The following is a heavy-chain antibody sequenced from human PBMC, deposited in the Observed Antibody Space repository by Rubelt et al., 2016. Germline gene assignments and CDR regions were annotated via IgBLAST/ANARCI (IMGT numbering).Heavy chain of an antibody. CDR3: ARDLYKGPRWLVAY. V-gene: IGHV1-2*02. D-gene: IGHD6-19*01. Sequence: QVQLVQSGAEVKKPGASVKVSCKASGYTFTGYYMHWVRQAPGQGLEWMGWINPNSGGTNYAKKFQVRVTMTRDTSISTAYMELSRLRSDDTAVYYCARDLYKGPRWLVAYWGQGTLVTVSS. CDR1: GYTFTGYY. CDR2: INPNSGGT. J-gene: IGHJ4*02.